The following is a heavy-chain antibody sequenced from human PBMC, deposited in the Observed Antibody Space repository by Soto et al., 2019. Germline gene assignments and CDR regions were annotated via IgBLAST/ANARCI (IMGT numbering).Heavy chain of an antibody. Sequence: EVQLVESGGGLVQPGGSLRLSCAASGLTFSNYWMHWVRQAPGKGLVWVSRIRSDGSGTSYADSVKGRFTISRDDAKKTLYLQMNSLRAEETAVYYCATVFDYWGQGTLVTVSS. CDR1: GLTFSNYW. V-gene: IGHV3-74*01. J-gene: IGHJ4*02. CDR2: IRSDGSGT. CDR3: ATVFDY.